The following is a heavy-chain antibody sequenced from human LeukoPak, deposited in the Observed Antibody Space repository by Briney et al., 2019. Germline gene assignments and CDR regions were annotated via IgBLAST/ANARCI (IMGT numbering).Heavy chain of an antibody. J-gene: IGHJ6*02. D-gene: IGHD6-13*01. V-gene: IGHV3-30*03. CDR1: GFTFSSYG. Sequence: PGRSLRLSCAASGFTFSSYGMHWVRQAPGKGLEWVAVISYDGSNKYYADSVKGRFTISRDNSKNTLYLQMNGLRAEDTAVYYCARPRTKSSSWYPYYYYGMDVWGQGTTVTVSS. CDR3: ARPRTKSSSWYPYYYYGMDV. CDR2: ISYDGSNK.